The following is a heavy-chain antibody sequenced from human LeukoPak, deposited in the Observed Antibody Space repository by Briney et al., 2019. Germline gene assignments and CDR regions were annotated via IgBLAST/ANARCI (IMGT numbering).Heavy chain of an antibody. CDR2: IYSNSGGT. CDR3: ARSGYYYGLDV. J-gene: IGHJ6*02. Sequence: GASVTVSCKASGYTFTGYYIHWVRQAPGQGLEWMGWIYSNSGGTNYAQRFQGRVTMTRDTSISTVYMEVSRLRSDDTAVYYCARSGYYYGLDVWGQGTTVTVSS. CDR1: GYTFTGYY. D-gene: IGHD3-10*01. V-gene: IGHV1-2*02.